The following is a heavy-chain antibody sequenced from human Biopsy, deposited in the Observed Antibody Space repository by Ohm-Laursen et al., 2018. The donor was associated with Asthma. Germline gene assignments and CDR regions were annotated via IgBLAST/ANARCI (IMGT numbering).Heavy chain of an antibody. J-gene: IGHJ3*02. CDR2: VSSDGHNK. V-gene: IGHV3-30*03. CDR1: GFVFSQCG. CDR3: ARQSGQDNGDSSAFDT. D-gene: IGHD3-22*01. Sequence: SLRLSCAASGFVFSQCGMHWVRQGPGKGLEWVALVSSDGHNKYYEQSVKGRFTISRDNSRNRLDLQINRLTVENSAVYFCARQSGQDNGDSSAFDTWGQGTKVAVSS.